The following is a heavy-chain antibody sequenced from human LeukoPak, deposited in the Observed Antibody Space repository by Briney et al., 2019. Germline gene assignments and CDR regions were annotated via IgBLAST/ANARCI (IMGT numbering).Heavy chain of an antibody. CDR2: INPHSDDT. J-gene: IGHJ3*02. CDR1: GYTFSIYV. Sequence: ASVKDSRKDPGYTFSIYVRHRVPQAPGQGLEWMGWINPHSDDTSYAQNFQGRVTMTRDTSISTVYMELSRLRSDDTAVYYCAREEGGFHAFHMGGGGTMVSVSS. V-gene: IGHV1-2*02. D-gene: IGHD3-16*01. CDR3: AREEGGFHAFHM.